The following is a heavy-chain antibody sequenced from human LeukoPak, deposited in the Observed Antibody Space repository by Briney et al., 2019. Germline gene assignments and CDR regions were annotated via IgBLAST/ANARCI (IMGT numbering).Heavy chain of an antibody. V-gene: IGHV3-49*03. CDR1: GFTFGDYA. J-gene: IGHJ4*02. Sequence: GGSLSLSCTASGFTFGDYAMSWIRQAPGKGLEWVGFIRSKAYGETADYAASVKGRFPISRDDSKAIAYLQMNSLKTEDTAVYHCTRDRGAYNLYDYWGQGTLVTVSS. D-gene: IGHD1-1*01. CDR2: IRSKAYGETA. CDR3: TRDRGAYNLYDY.